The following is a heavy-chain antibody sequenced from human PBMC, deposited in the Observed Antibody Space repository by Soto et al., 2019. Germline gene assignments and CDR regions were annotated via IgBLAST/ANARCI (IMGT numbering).Heavy chain of an antibody. CDR1: GASISSGDYF. CDR2: IYDSGSS. CDR3: AREKGYISGPKNFDY. Sequence: TLSLTCTVSGASISSGDYFWSWIRQSPGKGLEWIGYIYDSGSSYYNPSLKSRVTMSVDTSKNQFSLKLRSVTAADTAVYYCAREKGYISGPKNFDYWGQGTLLTVSS. V-gene: IGHV4-30-4*01. J-gene: IGHJ4*02. D-gene: IGHD5-12*01.